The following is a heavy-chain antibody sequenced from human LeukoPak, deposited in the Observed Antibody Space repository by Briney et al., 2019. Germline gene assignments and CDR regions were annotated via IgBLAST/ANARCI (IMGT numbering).Heavy chain of an antibody. V-gene: IGHV1-2*06. CDR2: INPNSGGT. CDR1: GYTFTGYY. D-gene: IGHD2-2*01. J-gene: IGHJ5*02. CDR3: AILGYCSSTSCPSGWFDP. Sequence: ASVKVSCKASGYTFTGYYMHWVRQAPGQGLEWMGRINPNSGGTNYAQKFQGRVTMTRDTSISTAYMELSRRRSDDTAVYYCAILGYCSSTSCPSGWFDPWGQGTLVTVSS.